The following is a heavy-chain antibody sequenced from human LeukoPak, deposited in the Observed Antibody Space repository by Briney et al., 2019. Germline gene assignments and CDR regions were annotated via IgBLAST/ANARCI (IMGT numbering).Heavy chain of an antibody. J-gene: IGHJ6*03. Sequence: SVKVSCKASGGTFSSYAISWVRQAPGQGLEWMGGIIPIFGTANYAQKFQGRVTITADESTSTAYMELSSLRSEDTAVYYCARYEAPRTYYYYMDVWGKGTTVTVSS. D-gene: IGHD3-16*01. CDR1: GGTFSSYA. V-gene: IGHV1-69*01. CDR3: ARYEAPRTYYYYMDV. CDR2: IIPIFGTA.